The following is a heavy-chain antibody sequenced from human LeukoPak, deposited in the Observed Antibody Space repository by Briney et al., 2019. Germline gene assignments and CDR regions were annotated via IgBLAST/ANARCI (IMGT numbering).Heavy chain of an antibody. D-gene: IGHD2-15*01. CDR3: ARDLLGYCSGGSCYSAAFDI. CDR1: GYTFTGYY. V-gene: IGHV1-2*02. J-gene: IGHJ3*02. Sequence: ASVKVSCKASGYTFTGYYMHWVRQAPGQGLEWMGWINPNSGGTNYAQKFQGRVTMARDTSISTAYMELSRLRSDDTAVYYCARDLLGYCSGGSCYSAAFDIWGQGTMVTVSS. CDR2: INPNSGGT.